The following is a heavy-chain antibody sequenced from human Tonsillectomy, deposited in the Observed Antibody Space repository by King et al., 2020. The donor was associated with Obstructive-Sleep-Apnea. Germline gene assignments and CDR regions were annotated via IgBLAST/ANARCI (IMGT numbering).Heavy chain of an antibody. CDR1: GGTFSSYA. V-gene: IGHV1-69*04. CDR2: IIPILGIA. J-gene: IGHJ5*02. D-gene: IGHD6-6*01. CDR3: ARVFSSSPQKYHCFDP. Sequence: QLVQSGAEVKKPGSSVKVSCKASGGTFSSYAISWVRQAPGQGLEWMGGIIPILGIANYAQKFQGRVTITADKSTSTAYMELSSLRSEDTAVYYCARVFSSSPQKYHCFDPWGQGTLVTVSS.